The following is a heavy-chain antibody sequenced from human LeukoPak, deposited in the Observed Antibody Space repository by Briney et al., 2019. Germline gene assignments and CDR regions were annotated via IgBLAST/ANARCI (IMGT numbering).Heavy chain of an antibody. V-gene: IGHV1-24*01. D-gene: IGHD3-3*01. CDR3: ATDSRRVVPV. J-gene: IGHJ6*02. Sequence: ASVKVSCRVSGYTLTELSMHWVRQAPGKGLEWMGGFDPEDGETIYSQKFQGRVTMTEDTSTDTAYMELSSLRSEDTAVYYCATDSRRVVPVWGQGTTVTVSS. CDR1: GYTLTELS. CDR2: FDPEDGET.